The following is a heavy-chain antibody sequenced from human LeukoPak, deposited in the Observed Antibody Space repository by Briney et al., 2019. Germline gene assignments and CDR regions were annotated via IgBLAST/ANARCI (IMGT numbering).Heavy chain of an antibody. Sequence: GGSLRLSCAASGFTFSSHWMTWVRQAPGRGLEWVSSLSGHSIATHYADSVKGRFTISRDNSKNTLYLQLNSLRAEDTAVYYCARTRSWCFDPWGQGTLVTASS. D-gene: IGHD4/OR15-4a*01. CDR3: ARTRSWCFDP. CDR2: LSGHSIAT. J-gene: IGHJ5*02. CDR1: GFTFSSHW. V-gene: IGHV3-23*01.